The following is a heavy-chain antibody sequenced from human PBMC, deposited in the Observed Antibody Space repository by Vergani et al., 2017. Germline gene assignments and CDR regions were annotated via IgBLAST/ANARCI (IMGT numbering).Heavy chain of an antibody. V-gene: IGHV3-33*01. CDR1: GFTFSSYG. CDR3: ASADYSGNLPGDY. D-gene: IGHD4-23*01. J-gene: IGHJ4*02. Sequence: QVQLVESGGGVVQPGRSLRLSCAASGFTFSSYGMHWVRQAPGKGLEWVAVIWYDGSNKYYADSVKGRFTISRDNSKNTLYLQMNSLRSEDTAVYYCASADYSGNLPGDYWGQGTLVTVSS. CDR2: IWYDGSNK.